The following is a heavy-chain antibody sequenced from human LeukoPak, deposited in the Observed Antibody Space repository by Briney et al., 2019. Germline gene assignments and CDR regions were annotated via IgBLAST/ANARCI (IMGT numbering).Heavy chain of an antibody. J-gene: IGHJ3*02. CDR1: GGSFSGYY. CDR3: ARAAWRGSNSRDAFDI. D-gene: IGHD4-23*01. Sequence: SETLSLTCAVYGGSFSGYYWSWIRQHPGKGLEWIGYISYSGTTYYSPSLQSRITISLDTSKNQFSLELSSVTAADTAVYYCARAAWRGSNSRDAFDIWGLGTVVTVSS. V-gene: IGHV4-31*11. CDR2: ISYSGTT.